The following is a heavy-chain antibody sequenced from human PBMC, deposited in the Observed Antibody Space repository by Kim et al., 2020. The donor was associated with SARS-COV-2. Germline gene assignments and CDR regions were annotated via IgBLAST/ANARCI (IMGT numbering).Heavy chain of an antibody. D-gene: IGHD3-16*02. V-gene: IGHV7-4-1*02. J-gene: IGHJ4*02. CDR2: INTDTGSP. Sequence: ASVKVSCKASGYTFTNHAINWVRQAPGRGLEWMGWINTDTGSPTYAPDITGRFVFPLDTSVSTAYLQIRSLEAEDTALYYCARVVWGGYRYFDSWGQGTLVTVSS. CDR1: GYTFTNHA. CDR3: ARVVWGGYRYFDS.